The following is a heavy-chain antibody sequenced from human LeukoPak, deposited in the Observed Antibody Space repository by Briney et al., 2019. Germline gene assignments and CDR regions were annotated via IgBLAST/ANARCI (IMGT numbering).Heavy chain of an antibody. CDR2: ISGSGGST. Sequence: GGSLRLSCAASGFTFSSYAMSWVRQAPGKGLEWISAISGSGGSTYYADSVKGRFTISRDNSKNTLYLQMNSLRAEDTAVYYCAKHLMDSGSHDLFDYWGQGTLVTVSS. J-gene: IGHJ4*02. CDR1: GFTFSSYA. V-gene: IGHV3-23*01. D-gene: IGHD1-26*01. CDR3: AKHLMDSGSHDLFDY.